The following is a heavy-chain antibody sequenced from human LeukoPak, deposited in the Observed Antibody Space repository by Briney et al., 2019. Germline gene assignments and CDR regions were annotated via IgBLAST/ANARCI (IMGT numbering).Heavy chain of an antibody. V-gene: IGHV1-46*01. Sequence: ASVKVSRKASGYPFTNYYIHWVRQAPGQGLEWMGIVNPSGGGTTYAQKFQGRVTMTRDTSTRTVYMELSSLRSDDTAVYHCARETDIAAAANYFDYWGQGTLVTVSS. CDR1: GYPFTNYY. CDR2: VNPSGGGT. J-gene: IGHJ4*02. CDR3: ARETDIAAAANYFDY. D-gene: IGHD6-13*01.